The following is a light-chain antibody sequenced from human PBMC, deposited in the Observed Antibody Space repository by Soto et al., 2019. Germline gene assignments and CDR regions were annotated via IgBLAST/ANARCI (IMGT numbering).Light chain of an antibody. CDR2: DAS. J-gene: IGKJ2*01. CDR3: QQFAHRPNT. V-gene: IGKV1-33*01. Sequence: DIQMTQSPSSLSASVGDRVTITCQASQDINNYLNWYQQKPGKAPKFLIYDASNLQTGVPSRFSGSGSGTNFSFTISSLQPKDIATDYGQQFAHRPNTVGRGTKLVIK. CDR1: QDINNY.